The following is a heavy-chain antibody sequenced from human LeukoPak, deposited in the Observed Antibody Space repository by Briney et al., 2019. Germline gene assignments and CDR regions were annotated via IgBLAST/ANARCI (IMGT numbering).Heavy chain of an antibody. J-gene: IGHJ4*02. V-gene: IGHV3-23*02. Sequence: GGSLTLSCAASGSTFKNYAMSWVRQAPARGLEWVASLRGDGETFYGDSVKGRFTLSRDDSRNSVYLHLNNLRVEDTAVYYCAKASWVSSADAVLWGQGTVVTVS. D-gene: IGHD3-10*01. CDR2: LRGDGET. CDR1: GSTFKNYA. CDR3: AKASWVSSADAVL.